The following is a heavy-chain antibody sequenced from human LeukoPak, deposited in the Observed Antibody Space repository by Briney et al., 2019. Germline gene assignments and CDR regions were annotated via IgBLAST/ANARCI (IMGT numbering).Heavy chain of an antibody. CDR3: ATSADSPGNS. J-gene: IGHJ4*02. D-gene: IGHD4-23*01. V-gene: IGHV3-7*01. CDR1: GFTFSTYW. CDR2: LKQDGSVK. Sequence: GGSLRLSCVASGFTFSTYWMSWVRQAPGQGLEWVANLKQDGSVKHYVDSVKGRFTISRDNAKNSLYLQMTNLRAEDTAVYCCATSADSPGNSWGQGTLITVSS.